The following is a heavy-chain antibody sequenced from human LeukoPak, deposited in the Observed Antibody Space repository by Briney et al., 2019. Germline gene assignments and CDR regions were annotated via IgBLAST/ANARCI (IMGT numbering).Heavy chain of an antibody. J-gene: IGHJ4*02. Sequence: GGSLRLSCAASGFTFDDYAMHWVRQAPGKGLEWVSGISWNSGSIGYADSVKGQFTISRDNAKNSLYLQMNSLRAEDTALYYCAKDPGWGAASGYFDYWGQGTLVTVSS. V-gene: IGHV3-9*01. CDR1: GFTFDDYA. CDR2: ISWNSGSI. CDR3: AKDPGWGAASGYFDY. D-gene: IGHD4/OR15-4a*01.